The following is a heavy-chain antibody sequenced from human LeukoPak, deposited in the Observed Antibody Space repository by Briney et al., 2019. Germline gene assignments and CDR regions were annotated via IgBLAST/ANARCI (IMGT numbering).Heavy chain of an antibody. J-gene: IGHJ5*02. CDR1: GFTFSNYN. D-gene: IGHD4/OR15-4a*01. V-gene: IGHV3-21*01. Sequence: PGGSLRLSCAAPGFTFSNYNMNWVRRAPGKGLEWVSSISGKSNNIYYADSVKGRFTISRDNTKNSLYLQMNSLRAEDTAMYYCVRIPNSANFPNWFDPWGQGTLVTVSS. CDR2: ISGKSNNI. CDR3: VRIPNSANFPNWFDP.